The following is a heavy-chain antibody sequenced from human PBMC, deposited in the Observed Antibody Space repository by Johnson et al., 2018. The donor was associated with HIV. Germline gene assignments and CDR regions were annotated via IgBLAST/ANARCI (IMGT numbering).Heavy chain of an antibody. D-gene: IGHD6-19*01. Sequence: QVQLVESGGGVVQPGGSLRLSCAASGFSFGSYGMHWVRQAPGKGLEWVAFIRYDGTKKYYADSVKGRFTISRDNAKKTLYLQMNSLRAEDTAVYYCARKQWLEIPSDALDIWGQGTMVTVSS. V-gene: IGHV3-30*02. CDR2: IRYDGTKK. CDR1: GFSFGSYG. CDR3: ARKQWLEIPSDALDI. J-gene: IGHJ3*02.